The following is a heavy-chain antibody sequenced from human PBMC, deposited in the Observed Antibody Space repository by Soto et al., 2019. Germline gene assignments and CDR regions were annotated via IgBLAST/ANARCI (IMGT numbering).Heavy chain of an antibody. CDR3: AKYKLGATSNLDY. V-gene: IGHV3-23*01. J-gene: IGHJ4*02. D-gene: IGHD1-26*01. CDR2: IDGSGGTI. CDR1: GFTFSNYV. Sequence: EVQLLESGGSLVQPGGSLRLSCAASGFTFSNYVMTWVRQAPWKGLEWVSSIDGSGGTIYYADSGEGRFTISRDNSKNTLYLQMNSLRAEDTAVYYCAKYKLGATSNLDYWGQGTLVTVSS.